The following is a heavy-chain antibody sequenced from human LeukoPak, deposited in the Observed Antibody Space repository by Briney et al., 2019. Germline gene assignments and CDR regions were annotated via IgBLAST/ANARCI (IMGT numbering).Heavy chain of an antibody. D-gene: IGHD3-3*01. CDR1: GFTFSSYA. CDR3: AKDPYYDFWSGYQVDNWFDP. J-gene: IGHJ5*02. CDR2: ISGSGGST. V-gene: IGHV3-23*01. Sequence: GGSPRLSCAASGFTFSSYAMSWVRQAPGKGLEWVSAISGSGGSTYYADSVKGRFTISRDNSKNTLYLQMNSLRAEDTAVYYCAKDPYYDFWSGYQVDNWFDPWGQGTLVTVSS.